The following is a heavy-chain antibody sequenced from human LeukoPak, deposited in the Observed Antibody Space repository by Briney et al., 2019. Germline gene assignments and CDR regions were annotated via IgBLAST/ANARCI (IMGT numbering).Heavy chain of an antibody. CDR3: AKDRGYSSGFDY. CDR1: GFTFNNYA. CDR2: ISGSDGST. V-gene: IGHV3-23*01. Sequence: GGSLRLSCAASGFTFNNYAMSWVRQALGKGLEWVSSISGSDGSTYYADSAKGRFTISRDNSKNTVYLEMNSLRADDTAVYYCAKDRGYSSGFDYWGQGTLVTVSS. D-gene: IGHD2-15*01. J-gene: IGHJ4*02.